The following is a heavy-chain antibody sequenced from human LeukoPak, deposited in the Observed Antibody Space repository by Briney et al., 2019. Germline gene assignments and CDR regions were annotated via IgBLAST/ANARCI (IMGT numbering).Heavy chain of an antibody. Sequence: GGSLRLSCAASGFTFSSYSMNWVRQAPGKGLEWVSSISSSSSYIYYADSVKGRFTISRDNAKNSLYLQMNSLRAEDTAVYYCVREGTYYYDSSGYYAFDIWGQGTMVTVSS. J-gene: IGHJ3*02. CDR2: ISSSSSYI. CDR3: VREGTYYYDSSGYYAFDI. V-gene: IGHV3-21*01. D-gene: IGHD3-22*01. CDR1: GFTFSSYS.